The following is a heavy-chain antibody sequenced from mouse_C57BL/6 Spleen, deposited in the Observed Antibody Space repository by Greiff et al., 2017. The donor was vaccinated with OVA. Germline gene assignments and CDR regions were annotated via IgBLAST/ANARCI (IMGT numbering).Heavy chain of an antibody. CDR3: ARGTTVVAAYYAMDY. D-gene: IGHD1-1*01. CDR1: GFTFSSYA. J-gene: IGHJ4*01. Sequence: EVMLVESGGGLVKPGGSLKLSCAASGFTFSSYAMSWVRQTPEKRLEWVATISDGGSYTYYPDNVKGRFTISRDNAKNNLYLQMSHLKSEDTAMYYCARGTTVVAAYYAMDYWGQGTSVTVSS. V-gene: IGHV5-4*03. CDR2: ISDGGSYT.